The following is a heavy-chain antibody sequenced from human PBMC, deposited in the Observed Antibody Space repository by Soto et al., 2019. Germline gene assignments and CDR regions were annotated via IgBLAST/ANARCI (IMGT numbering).Heavy chain of an antibody. D-gene: IGHD4-17*01. J-gene: IGHJ4*02. V-gene: IGHV3-7*03. CDR2: IKQDGSEK. Sequence: PRLSCAASGFTFSSYWMSWVRQAPGKGLEWVANIKQDGSEKYYVDSVKGRFTISRDNAKNSLYLQMNSLRAEDTAVYYCARFKYGDYNPSRFDYWGQGTLVTVSS. CDR3: ARFKYGDYNPSRFDY. CDR1: GFTFSSYW.